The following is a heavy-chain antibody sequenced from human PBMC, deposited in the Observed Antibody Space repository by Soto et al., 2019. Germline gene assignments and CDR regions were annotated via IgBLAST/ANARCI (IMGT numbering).Heavy chain of an antibody. CDR3: TRDIPRTSFDL. Sequence: GGSLRLSCVASGITFGSRAMIWVRQAPGEGLEWVSTITDTGGDTKYADSVRGRFTMSRDNAQNSVYLHVNNLRAEDTAVYYCTRDIPRTSFDLLGQGTLVNV. V-gene: IGHV3-23*01. D-gene: IGHD2-21*01. CDR1: GITFGSRA. CDR2: ITDTGGDT. J-gene: IGHJ4*02.